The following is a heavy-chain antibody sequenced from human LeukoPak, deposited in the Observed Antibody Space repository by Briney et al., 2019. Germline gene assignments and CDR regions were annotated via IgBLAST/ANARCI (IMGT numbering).Heavy chain of an antibody. CDR1: GGSISTTNYY. V-gene: IGHV4-39*01. CDR2: IYYNGDT. D-gene: IGHD2/OR15-2a*01. CDR3: ARLLSPGWFDP. Sequence: PSETLSLTCTVSGGSISTTNYYWGWIRQSPGKGLEWIGSIYYNGDTYYNSSLNSRLTISADTSKDQFSLNLRSLTAADTAVYYCARLLSPGWFDPWGQGTLVTVSS. J-gene: IGHJ5*02.